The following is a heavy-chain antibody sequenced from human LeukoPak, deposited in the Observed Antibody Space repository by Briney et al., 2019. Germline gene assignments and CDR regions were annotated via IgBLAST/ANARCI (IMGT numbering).Heavy chain of an antibody. Sequence: PGGSLRLSCVASGFTFSSYGMQWVRQAPGKGLEWVAFIGFDGSKIYYADSVKGRFTISRDNSKNTVNLQMNSLRVEDTAVYYCAKHSDTYGHRHCDHWGQGTLVTVSS. CDR1: GFTFSSYG. CDR2: IGFDGSKI. D-gene: IGHD2-8*01. V-gene: IGHV3-30*02. J-gene: IGHJ4*02. CDR3: AKHSDTYGHRHCDH.